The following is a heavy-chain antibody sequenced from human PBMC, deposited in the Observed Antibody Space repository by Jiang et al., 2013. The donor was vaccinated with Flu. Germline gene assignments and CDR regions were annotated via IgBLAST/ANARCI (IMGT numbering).Heavy chain of an antibody. CDR3: ARAPNQEYGGNSVSDY. V-gene: IGHV1-18*01. D-gene: IGHD4-23*01. CDR1: GYIFTSYG. Sequence: VKKPGASVKVSCKASGYIFTSYGISWVRQAPGQGLEWMGWISAYNGNTNYAQMLQGRVTMTTDTSTSTAYMELRSLRSDDTAVYYCARAPNQEYGGNSVSDYWGQGTPGHRLL. CDR2: ISAYNGNT. J-gene: IGHJ4*02.